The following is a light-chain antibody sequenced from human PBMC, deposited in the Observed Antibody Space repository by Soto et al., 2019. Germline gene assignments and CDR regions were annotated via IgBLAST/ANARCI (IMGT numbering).Light chain of an antibody. CDR3: CSYAGSSTDVV. V-gene: IGLV2-23*01. Sequence: QSALTQPASVSGSPGQSITISCTGTSSDVGSYNLVSWYQQHPGKAPKLMIYEGSKRPSGVSNRFSGSKSGNTASLTISGLQAEDEAHYYCCSYAGSSTDVVFGGGTKLTVL. CDR1: SSDVGSYNL. J-gene: IGLJ2*01. CDR2: EGS.